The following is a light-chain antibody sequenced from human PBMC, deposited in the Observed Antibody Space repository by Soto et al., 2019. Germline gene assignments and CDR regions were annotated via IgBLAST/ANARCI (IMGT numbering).Light chain of an antibody. Sequence: QSALTQPASVSGSPGQSITISCTGTSSDVGAYNYVSWYQQHPGKAPKLMIYDVNIRPSGVSNRFSGSKSGNTASLTISGLQDDDAAYYYCTSWTTSTTMKFGGGTQLTVL. CDR3: TSWTTSTTMK. J-gene: IGLJ2*01. V-gene: IGLV2-14*01. CDR2: DVN. CDR1: SSDVGAYNY.